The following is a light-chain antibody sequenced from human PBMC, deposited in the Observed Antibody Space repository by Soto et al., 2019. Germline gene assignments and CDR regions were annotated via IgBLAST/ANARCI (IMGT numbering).Light chain of an antibody. V-gene: IGKV1-5*03. J-gene: IGKJ1*01. CDR2: KAS. CDR1: QSISNS. CDR3: QQYHNYAYT. Sequence: DSQMTQSPSTLSASVGDRVTITCRASQSISNSLAWYQQKPGKAPKLLIYKASNLEGGVPSRFSGSGSGTEFTLTISSLRPDDFATYYCQQYHNYAYTFGQGTKVDIK.